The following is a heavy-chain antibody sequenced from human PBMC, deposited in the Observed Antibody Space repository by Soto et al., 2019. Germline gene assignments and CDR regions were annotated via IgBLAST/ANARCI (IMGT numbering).Heavy chain of an antibody. CDR1: GYTFTTFS. CDR3: ARGRAATLAATGYDY. D-gene: IGHD6-13*01. V-gene: IGHV1-18*01. CDR2: ISVNNGNT. Sequence: GASVKVSCKASGYTFTTFSFTWVRQAPGQGLEWMGWISVNNGNTKYAQEFQGRVSMTTDTSTSTAYMELRSLRSDDTAVYFCARGRAATLAATGYDYWGQGTLVTVSS. J-gene: IGHJ4*02.